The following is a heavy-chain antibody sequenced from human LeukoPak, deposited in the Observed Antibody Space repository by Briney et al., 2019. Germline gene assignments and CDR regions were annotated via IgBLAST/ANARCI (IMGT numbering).Heavy chain of an antibody. D-gene: IGHD3-10*01. J-gene: IGHJ4*02. V-gene: IGHV4-59*01. Sequence: SETLSLTCTVSGGSISSYYWSWIRQPPGKGLEWIGYIYHSGSTNYNPSLKSRVTISVDTSKNQFSLKLSSVTAADTAVYFCARGGVDHYGSGTYYLMYYFDHWGQGALVTVSS. CDR1: GGSISSYY. CDR3: ARGGVDHYGSGTYYLMYYFDH. CDR2: IYHSGST.